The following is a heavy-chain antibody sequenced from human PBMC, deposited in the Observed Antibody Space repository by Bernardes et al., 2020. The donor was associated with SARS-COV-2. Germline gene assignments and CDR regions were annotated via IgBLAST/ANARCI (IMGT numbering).Heavy chain of an antibody. D-gene: IGHD3-10*01. CDR1: RFIFSSYW. J-gene: IGHJ5*02. V-gene: IGHV3-7*01. Sequence: GGSLRLSCAASRFIFSSYWMSWVRQAPGKGLEWVDNIKQDGIEKYYVDSVKGRFTISRDNAKNSLYLQMNSLRAEDAAVYFCARDRAVNWFDPWGQGTLVTVSS. CDR2: IKQDGIEK. CDR3: ARDRAVNWFDP.